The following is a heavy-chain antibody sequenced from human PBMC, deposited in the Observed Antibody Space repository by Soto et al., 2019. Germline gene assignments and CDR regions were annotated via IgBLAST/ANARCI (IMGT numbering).Heavy chain of an antibody. J-gene: IGHJ6*02. CDR3: ARVLRNSSGWYYYYYGMDV. Sequence: GSLMLSCAASGFTFSIYGMHLVLRALGKGLEWVAVKWYYGSNKYYADSVKCRFTISRDNSKNTLYLQMNSLRAEDTAVYYCARVLRNSSGWYYYYYGMDVWGQGTTVTVSS. CDR1: GFTFSIYG. V-gene: IGHV3-33*01. D-gene: IGHD6-19*01. CDR2: KWYYGSNK.